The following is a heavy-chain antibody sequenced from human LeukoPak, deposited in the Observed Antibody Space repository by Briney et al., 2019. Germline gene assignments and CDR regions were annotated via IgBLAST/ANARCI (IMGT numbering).Heavy chain of an antibody. J-gene: IGHJ4*02. V-gene: IGHV3-7*01. CDR1: GVTFTNYA. CDR2: IKKDGNEK. CDR3: AGGRYSTELYYFDY. D-gene: IGHD6-13*01. Sequence: GGSLRLSCAASGVTFTNYAMTWVRQAPGKGLEWVANIKKDGNEKYYVDSVKGRFTISRDNAKNSLFLQMNSLRAEDTAVYYCAGGRYSTELYYFDYWGQGTLVTVSS.